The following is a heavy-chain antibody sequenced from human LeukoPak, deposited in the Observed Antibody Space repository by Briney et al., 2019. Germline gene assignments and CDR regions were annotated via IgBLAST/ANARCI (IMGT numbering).Heavy chain of an antibody. Sequence: SVTVSFKASGGTFSSYAISWVRQAPGQGLEWMGGIIPIFATANYAQKFQGRVTITADESTSTAYMELSSLRSEDTVVYYCARALREYYYDSSGRAFDIWGQGTMVTVSS. CDR3: ARALREYYYDSSGRAFDI. J-gene: IGHJ3*02. CDR1: GGTFSSYA. D-gene: IGHD3-22*01. V-gene: IGHV1-69*01. CDR2: IIPIFATA.